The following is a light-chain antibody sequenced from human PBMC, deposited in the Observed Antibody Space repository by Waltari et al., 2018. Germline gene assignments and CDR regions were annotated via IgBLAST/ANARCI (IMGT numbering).Light chain of an antibody. CDR1: QDVSKW. Sequence: DIQMTQSPSSVSASVGDRVTITCRASQDVSKWSAWYRHKPGLAPKLLIHGASFLHNGVPSRFSGSGSGTEFTLTISSLQPEDFATYYCQQADSFPITFGQGTRLDIK. V-gene: IGKV1-12*01. J-gene: IGKJ5*01. CDR3: QQADSFPIT. CDR2: GAS.